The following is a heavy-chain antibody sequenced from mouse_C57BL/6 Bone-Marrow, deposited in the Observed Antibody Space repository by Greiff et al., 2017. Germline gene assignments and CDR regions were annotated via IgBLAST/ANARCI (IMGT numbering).Heavy chain of an antibody. CDR1: GFNIKDYY. J-gene: IGHJ3*01. V-gene: IGHV14-2*01. CDR2: IDPEDGET. Sequence: EVQLQQSGAELVKPGASVKLSCTASGFNIKDYYMHWVKQRTEQGLEWIGRIDPEDGETKYAPKFQGKATLTADTSSNTAYLQLSSLTSEDTAVYYCAKALDWFAYWGQGTLVTVSA. CDR3: AKALDWFAY.